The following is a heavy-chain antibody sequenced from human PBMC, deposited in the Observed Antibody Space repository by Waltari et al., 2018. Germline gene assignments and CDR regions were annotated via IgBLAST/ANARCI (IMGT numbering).Heavy chain of an antibody. CDR1: GYTFTGYY. Sequence: QVQLVQSGAEVKKPGASVKVSCKASGYTFTGYYMHWVRQAPGQGLEWMGWNNPNSGATNDEQKFQARVTMTRDTSISTASMELSRLRSDDTAVYYCARPRYGSGPLSFFDYWGQGTLVTVSS. J-gene: IGHJ4*02. CDR2: NNPNSGAT. V-gene: IGHV1-2*02. CDR3: ARPRYGSGPLSFFDY. D-gene: IGHD3-10*01.